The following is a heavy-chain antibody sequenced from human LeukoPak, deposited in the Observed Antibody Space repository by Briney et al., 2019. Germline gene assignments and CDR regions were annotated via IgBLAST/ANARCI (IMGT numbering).Heavy chain of an antibody. V-gene: IGHV1-69*05. CDR1: GGTFSSYA. CDR2: IIPIFGTA. Sequence: SVKVSCKASGGTFSSYAISWVRQAPGQGLEWMGGIIPIFGTANYAQKFQGRVTMTRDMSTSTVYMELSSLRSEDTAVYYCARDSSSWYYYYYYMDVWGKGTTVTVSS. CDR3: ARDSSSWYYYYYYMDV. D-gene: IGHD6-13*01. J-gene: IGHJ6*03.